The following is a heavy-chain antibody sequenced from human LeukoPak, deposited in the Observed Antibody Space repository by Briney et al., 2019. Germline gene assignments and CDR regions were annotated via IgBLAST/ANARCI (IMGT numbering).Heavy chain of an antibody. CDR1: GFTFSSYG. Sequence: GRSLRLSCAASGFTFSSYGMHWVRQAPGKGLEWVAVISYDGSNKYYADSVQGRFTISRDNSKNTLYLQMNSLRAEDTAVYYCAKGEYGSGTYNKGFDYWGQGTLVTVSS. CDR2: ISYDGSNK. J-gene: IGHJ4*02. V-gene: IGHV3-30*18. CDR3: AKGEYGSGTYNKGFDY. D-gene: IGHD3-10*01.